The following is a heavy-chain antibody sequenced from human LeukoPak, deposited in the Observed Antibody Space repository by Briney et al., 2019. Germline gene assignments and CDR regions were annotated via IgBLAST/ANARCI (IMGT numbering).Heavy chain of an antibody. D-gene: IGHD2-21*02. CDR1: GGSISSYY. CDR2: IYTSGST. J-gene: IGHJ6*03. CDR3: ARGVTYRLSPPHYYYMDV. Sequence: PSETLSLTCTVSGGSISSYYWSWIRQPAGKGLEWIGRIYTSGSTNYNPSLKSRVTMSVDTSKNQFSLKLSSVTAADTAVYYCARGVTYRLSPPHYYYMDVWGKGTTVTISS. V-gene: IGHV4-4*07.